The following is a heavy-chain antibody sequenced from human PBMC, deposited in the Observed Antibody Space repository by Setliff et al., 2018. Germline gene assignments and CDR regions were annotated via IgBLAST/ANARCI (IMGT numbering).Heavy chain of an antibody. J-gene: IGHJ6*03. D-gene: IGHD2-15*01. CDR3: AREKVVVVSATSYHYYMDV. CDR2: IIPLFGTT. CDR1: GGTFSNIG. V-gene: IGHV1-69*05. Sequence: KVSCKASGGTFSNIGISWVRQAPGQGLEWMGGIIPLFGTTNYAQGFQGRVTITTDESTNTAYMELSSLRSEDTAMYYCAREKVVVVSATSYHYYMDVWGKGTTVTVSS.